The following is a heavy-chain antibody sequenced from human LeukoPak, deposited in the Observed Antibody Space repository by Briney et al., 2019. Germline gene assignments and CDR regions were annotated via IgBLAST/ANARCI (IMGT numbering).Heavy chain of an antibody. CDR3: ARDPRYSSGWTGGFDY. V-gene: IGHV4-39*07. CDR1: GGYISSSSYY. D-gene: IGHD6-19*01. Sequence: SETLSLTCTVSGGYISSSSYYWGWIRQPPEKVLEWIGSFYYSSSTYYNPSLKSRVTISVDTSKNQVSLKLSSVTAADTAVYYCARDPRYSSGWTGGFDYWGQGTLVTVSS. J-gene: IGHJ4*02. CDR2: FYYSSST.